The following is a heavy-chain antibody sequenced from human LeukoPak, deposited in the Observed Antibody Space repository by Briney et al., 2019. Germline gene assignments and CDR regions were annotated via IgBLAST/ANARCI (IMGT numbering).Heavy chain of an antibody. CDR2: ISSSSSYI. V-gene: IGHV3-21*01. CDR1: GFTFSSYS. D-gene: IGHD5-12*01. J-gene: IGHJ4*02. Sequence: GGSLRLSCAASGFTFSSYSMNWVRQAPGKGLEWVSSISSSSSYIYYADSVKGRFTISRDNAKNSLYLQTNSLRAEDTAVYYCAAQDIVATALVDYWGQGTLVTVSS. CDR3: AAQDIVATALVDY.